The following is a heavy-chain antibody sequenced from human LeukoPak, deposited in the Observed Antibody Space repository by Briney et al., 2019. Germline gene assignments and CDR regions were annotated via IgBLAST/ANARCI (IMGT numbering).Heavy chain of an antibody. CDR1: GFTFSSYS. Sequence: PGGSLRLSCAATGFTFSSYSMNWVRKAPGKGLEWVSYISSSSSTIYYADSVKGRFTISRDNAKNSLYLQMNSLRAEDTAVYYCAREEIAAPWYFDYWGQGTLVTVSS. CDR3: AREEIAAPWYFDY. V-gene: IGHV3-48*01. D-gene: IGHD6-13*01. J-gene: IGHJ4*02. CDR2: ISSSSSTI.